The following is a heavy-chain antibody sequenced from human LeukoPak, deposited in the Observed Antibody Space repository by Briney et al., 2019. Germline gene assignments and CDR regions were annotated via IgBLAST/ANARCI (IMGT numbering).Heavy chain of an antibody. J-gene: IGHJ4*02. CDR1: GGSISSSSYY. CDR2: IYYSGST. D-gene: IGHD3-22*01. CDR3: ARGGWYYYDSSGYYPTLFDY. Sequence: SETLSLTCTVSGGSISSSSYYWGWIRQPPGKGLEWIGSIYYSGSTYYNPSLKSRVTISVDTSKNQFSLKLSSVTAADTAVYYCARGGWYYYDSSGYYPTLFDYWGQGTLVTVSS. V-gene: IGHV4-39*07.